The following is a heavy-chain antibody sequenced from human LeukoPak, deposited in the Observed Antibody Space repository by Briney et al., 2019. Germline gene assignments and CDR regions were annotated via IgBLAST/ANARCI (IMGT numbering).Heavy chain of an antibody. D-gene: IGHD3-16*01. CDR2: IYYSGST. CDR1: GGSISSGGYY. Sequence: SQTLSLTCTVSGGSISSGGYYWSWIRQHPGKGLEWTGYIYYSGSTYYNPSLKSRVTISVDTSKNQFSLKLSSVTAADTAVYYCARDDGGSSSRFDYWGQGTLVTVSS. CDR3: ARDDGGSSSRFDY. V-gene: IGHV4-31*03. J-gene: IGHJ4*02.